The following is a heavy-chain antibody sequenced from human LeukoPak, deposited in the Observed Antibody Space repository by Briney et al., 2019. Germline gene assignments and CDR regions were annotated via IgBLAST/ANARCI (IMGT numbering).Heavy chain of an antibody. J-gene: IGHJ4*02. CDR2: IYYSGST. CDR3: ARLQGSGYYPFDY. Sequence: SETLSLTCTVSGGSITSSSYCWGWIRQPPGKGLEWIGNIYYSGSTYYSPSLKSRVTISVDTSKNQFSLKLSSVTAADTAVYYCARLQGSGYYPFDYWGQGALVTVSS. V-gene: IGHV4-39*01. D-gene: IGHD3-22*01. CDR1: GGSITSSSYC.